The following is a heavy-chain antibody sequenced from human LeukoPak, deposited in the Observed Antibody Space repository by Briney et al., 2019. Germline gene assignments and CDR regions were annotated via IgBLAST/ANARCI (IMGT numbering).Heavy chain of an antibody. V-gene: IGHV3-23*01. CDR1: GFTFSSYA. J-gene: IGHJ4*02. CDR2: ISGSGVST. CDR3: AKSGNSGSYQGFDY. D-gene: IGHD1-26*01. Sequence: GGSLRLSCAASGFTFSSYAMSWVRQAPGKGLEWVSAISGSGVSTYYADSVKGRFTVSRDNSKNTLYLQMSSLRAEDTAVYYCAKSGNSGSYQGFDYWGQGTLVTVSS.